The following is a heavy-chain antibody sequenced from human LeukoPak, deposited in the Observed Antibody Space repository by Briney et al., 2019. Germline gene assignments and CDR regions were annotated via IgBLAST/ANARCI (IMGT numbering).Heavy chain of an antibody. J-gene: IGHJ4*02. CDR3: TKGRWTGSQRLFGS. CDR2: ISGSGAST. Sequence: PGGSLRLACAAAGFTFSSYAMSWVRQAAGEGMEWVAAISGSGASTYNAHSVKGRFTISRDNSKNTLYEQMNSLGADDTAVYYCTKGRWTGSQRLFGSWGQGALLTVSS. CDR1: GFTFSSYA. V-gene: IGHV3-23*01. D-gene: IGHD5-12*01.